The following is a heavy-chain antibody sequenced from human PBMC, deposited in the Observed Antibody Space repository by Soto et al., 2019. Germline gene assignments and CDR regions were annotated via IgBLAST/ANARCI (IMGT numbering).Heavy chain of an antibody. V-gene: IGHV1-24*01. CDR2: FDPEDGET. Sequence: ASVKVSCKASGYTFTSYGISWVRQAPGKGLEWMGGFDPEDGETIYAQKFQGRVTMTEDTSTDTAYMELSSLRSEDTAVYYCATDYYDSSGHNPPGYFDYWGQGTLVTVSS. CDR3: ATDYYDSSGHNPPGYFDY. CDR1: GYTFTSYG. J-gene: IGHJ4*02. D-gene: IGHD3-22*01.